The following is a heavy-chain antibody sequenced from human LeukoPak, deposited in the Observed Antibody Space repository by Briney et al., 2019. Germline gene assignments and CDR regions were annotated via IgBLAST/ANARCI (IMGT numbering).Heavy chain of an antibody. CDR3: AVTMVRGVMFPFDY. CDR1: GFTVSSNY. V-gene: IGHV3-53*01. Sequence: GGSLRLSCAASGFTVSSNYMSWVRQAPGKGLEWVSVIYSGGNTYYADSVKGRFTISRDNSKNTLYLQMNSLRAEDTAVYFCAVTMVRGVMFPFDYWGQGTLVTVSS. D-gene: IGHD3-10*01. CDR2: IYSGGNT. J-gene: IGHJ4*02.